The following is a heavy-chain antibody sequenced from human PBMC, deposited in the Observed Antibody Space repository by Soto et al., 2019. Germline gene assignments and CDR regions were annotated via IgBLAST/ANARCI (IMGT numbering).Heavy chain of an antibody. CDR2: IYNSGST. Sequence: PSETLSLTCTVSGGSISRNYWCWIRQPPGNSLDWIGYIYNSGSTNYNPSLKSRVTISVDTSKNQYSLKLSSVTAADTAVYYCARGSSIAGLYYGMDVWGQGTTVTVSS. V-gene: IGHV4-59*01. D-gene: IGHD6-6*01. CDR1: GGSISRNY. CDR3: ARGSSIAGLYYGMDV. J-gene: IGHJ6*02.